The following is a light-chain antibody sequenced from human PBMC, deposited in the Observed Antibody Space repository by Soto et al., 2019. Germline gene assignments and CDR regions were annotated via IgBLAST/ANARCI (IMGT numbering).Light chain of an antibody. J-gene: IGLJ3*02. CDR1: SSDVGRYNY. V-gene: IGLV2-8*01. Sequence: QSVLTQPPSASGSLGQSVTIPCTGTSSDVGRYNYVSWYQQHPGKVPKLLIYEVSNRPSGVPDRFSGSKSGTSASLAISGLRSEDEADYYCATWDDSLSGRWVFGGGTKLTVL. CDR2: EVS. CDR3: ATWDDSLSGRWV.